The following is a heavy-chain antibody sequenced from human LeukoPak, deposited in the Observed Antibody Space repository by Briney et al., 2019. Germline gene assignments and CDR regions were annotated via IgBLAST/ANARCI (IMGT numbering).Heavy chain of an antibody. D-gene: IGHD6-19*01. J-gene: IGHJ4*02. Sequence: PGGSLRLSCAASGFTFDDYAMHWVRQAPGKGLEWVSGISWNSGSIGYADSVKGRFTISRDNAKNSLHLQMNSLRAEDTALYYCAKDMRRSVAGNFDYWGQGTLVTVSS. V-gene: IGHV3-9*01. CDR1: GFTFDDYA. CDR3: AKDMRRSVAGNFDY. CDR2: ISWNSGSI.